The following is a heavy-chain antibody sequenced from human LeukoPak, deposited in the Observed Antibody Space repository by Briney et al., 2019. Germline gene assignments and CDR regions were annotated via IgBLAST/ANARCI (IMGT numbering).Heavy chain of an antibody. Sequence: GASVTVSCKASGYTFTGYYMHWVRQAPGQGLEWMGWINPNSGGTNYAQKFQGRVTMTRDTSISTAYMELSRLRSDDTAVYYCARGYYSSGYYLPDWYFDLWGRGTLVTVSS. D-gene: IGHD3-22*01. CDR2: INPNSGGT. CDR3: ARGYYSSGYYLPDWYFDL. CDR1: GYTFTGYY. V-gene: IGHV1-2*02. J-gene: IGHJ2*01.